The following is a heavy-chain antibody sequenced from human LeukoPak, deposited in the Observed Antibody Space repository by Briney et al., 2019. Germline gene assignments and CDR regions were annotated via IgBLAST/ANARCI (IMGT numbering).Heavy chain of an antibody. D-gene: IGHD2-15*01. CDR1: GFTFSSYW. J-gene: IGHJ3*02. V-gene: IGHV3-7*01. CDR2: IKQDGSAK. Sequence: GGSLRLSCAASGFTFSSYWMTWVRQAPGKGLEWVANIKQDGSAKYYVDSVKGRFTISRDNAKNSLYLQMNSLRAEDTAVYYCARDTIVVVAFDIWGQGTMVTVSS. CDR3: ARDTIVVVAFDI.